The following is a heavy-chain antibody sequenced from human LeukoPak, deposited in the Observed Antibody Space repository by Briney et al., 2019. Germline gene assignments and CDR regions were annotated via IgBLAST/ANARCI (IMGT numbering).Heavy chain of an antibody. CDR3: AKRHTYYGDDLELVDY. Sequence: GGSLRLSCAASGFTFNNYAMHWVRQAPGKGLEWVAIISYDGSNKYYADSVKGRFTISRDNSKNTLFLQMNSLRAEDTAVYYCAKRHTYYGDDLELVDYWGQGTLVTVSS. D-gene: IGHD4-17*01. CDR1: GFTFNNYA. V-gene: IGHV3-30*04. J-gene: IGHJ4*02. CDR2: ISYDGSNK.